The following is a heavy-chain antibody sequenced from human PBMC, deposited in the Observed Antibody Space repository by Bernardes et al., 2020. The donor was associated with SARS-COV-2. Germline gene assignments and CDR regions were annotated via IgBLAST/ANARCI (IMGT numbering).Heavy chain of an antibody. D-gene: IGHD2-8*01. CDR3: ARDRLCSNGVCWDFDD. CDR1: GFPFPIYW. CDR2: IAANGDTE. V-gene: IGHV3-30-3*01. Sequence: GGSLRLSCAASGFPFPIYWMSWVRQAPGKGLEWVAVIAANGDTEYNADSAKGRITISRDNSKNTVSLQMNSLRHEDAAVYFCARDRLCSNGVCWDFDDWGQGTLVTVSS. J-gene: IGHJ4*02.